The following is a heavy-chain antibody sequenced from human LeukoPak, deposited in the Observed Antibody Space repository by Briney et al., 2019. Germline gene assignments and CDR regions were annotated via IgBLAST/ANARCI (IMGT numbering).Heavy chain of an antibody. CDR2: INPNSGDT. CDR1: GYTFTGYY. Sequence: ASVKVSCKASGYTFTGYYMHWVRQAPGQGLEWMGWINPNSGDTNSAQKFQGRVTMTRDTSIRTVYMEVSSLRSDDTAVYYCARERGGYDVVYWGQGTLVTVSS. V-gene: IGHV1-2*02. CDR3: ARERGGYDVVY. D-gene: IGHD5-12*01. J-gene: IGHJ4*02.